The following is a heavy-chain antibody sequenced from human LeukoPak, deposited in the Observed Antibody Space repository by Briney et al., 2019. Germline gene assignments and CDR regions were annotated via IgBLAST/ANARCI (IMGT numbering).Heavy chain of an antibody. CDR1: GFTFSSYS. CDR3: ASTRYPPYYYYYYMDV. CDR2: ISSSSSYI. D-gene: IGHD2-2*01. Sequence: PGGSLRLSCAASGFTFSSYSMNWVRQAPGKGLEWVSSISSSSSYIYYADSVKGRFTISRDNAKNSLYLQMNSLRAEDTAVYYCASTRYPPYYYYYYMDVWGKGTTVTVSS. V-gene: IGHV3-21*01. J-gene: IGHJ6*03.